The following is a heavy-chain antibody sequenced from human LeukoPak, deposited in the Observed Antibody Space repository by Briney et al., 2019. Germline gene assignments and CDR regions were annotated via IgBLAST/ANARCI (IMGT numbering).Heavy chain of an antibody. V-gene: IGHV3-7*01. D-gene: IGHD5-24*01. J-gene: IGHJ6*02. CDR3: ARALGRLQPYYYYYGMDV. CDR2: IKQDGSEK. CDR1: GFTFSSYW. Sequence: PGGSLRLSCAGSGFTFSSYWMSWVRQAPGKGLEWAANIKQDGSEKYYVDSVKGRFTISRDNAKNSLHLQMNSLRAEDMAVYYCARALGRLQPYYYYYGMDVWGQGTTVTVSS.